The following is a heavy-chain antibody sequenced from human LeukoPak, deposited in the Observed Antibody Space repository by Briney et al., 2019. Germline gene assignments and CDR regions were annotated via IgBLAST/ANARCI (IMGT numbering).Heavy chain of an antibody. J-gene: IGHJ4*02. CDR2: ISHTENT. Sequence: PSETLSLTCTVSGGSLTSGTYYWSWIRQPPGKGLEWIGYISHTENTKYNPSLKSRVTISVDTSENQFSLKLTSVAAADTAVYYCARETTGRDYFDYWGQGTLVTVSS. V-gene: IGHV4-61*01. D-gene: IGHD1-14*01. CDR1: GGSLTSGTYY. CDR3: ARETTGRDYFDY.